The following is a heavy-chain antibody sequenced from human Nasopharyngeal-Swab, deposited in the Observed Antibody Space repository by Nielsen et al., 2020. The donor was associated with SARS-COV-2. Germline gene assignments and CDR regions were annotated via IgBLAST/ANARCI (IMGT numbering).Heavy chain of an antibody. V-gene: IGHV3-21*01. J-gene: IGHJ6*03. D-gene: IGHD6-13*01. CDR1: GFTFSSYS. CDR3: ARDGGNSSSWYWYYYYYMDV. CDR2: ISSSSSSYI. Sequence: GESLKISCAASGFTFSSYSMNWVRQAPGKGLEWVSSISSSSSSYIYYADSVKGRFTISRDNAKNSLHLQMNSLRAEDTAVYYCARDGGNSSSWYWYYYYYMDVWGKGTTVTVSS.